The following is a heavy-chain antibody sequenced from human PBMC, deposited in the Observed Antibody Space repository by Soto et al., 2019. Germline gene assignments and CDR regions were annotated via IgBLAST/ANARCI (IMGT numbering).Heavy chain of an antibody. V-gene: IGHV1-18*04. CDR1: GYTFVTHA. CDR3: ARDPSNTSGDRVWFDT. Sequence: QVQLVQSGAEVEKPGASLRLSCRTSGYTFVTHAISWVRQAPGQGLEWMGWISTYTGDTKFAQKFQGRVAMTSDTSTSTAYMDLRSLTSDDTAVYYCARDPSNTSGDRVWFDTWGQGTLVTVSS. D-gene: IGHD6-19*01. CDR2: ISTYTGDT. J-gene: IGHJ5*02.